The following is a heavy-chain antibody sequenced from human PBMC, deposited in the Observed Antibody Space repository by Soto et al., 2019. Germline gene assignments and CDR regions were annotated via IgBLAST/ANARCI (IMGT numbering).Heavy chain of an antibody. V-gene: IGHV1-69*01. CDR1: RVAFNKFI. J-gene: IGHJ6*02. D-gene: IGHD2-2*01. CDR2: IIPVFGTA. CDR3: AKVRYSSPMGYYYGMDV. Sequence: SVTVSCTASRVAFNKFIVTWVRQAPGLGLEWVGGIIPVFGTANYAQKFQGRVTITADESTSTSYMEVNNLRSEDTAVYYCAKVRYSSPMGYYYGMDVWGQGTTVTVSS.